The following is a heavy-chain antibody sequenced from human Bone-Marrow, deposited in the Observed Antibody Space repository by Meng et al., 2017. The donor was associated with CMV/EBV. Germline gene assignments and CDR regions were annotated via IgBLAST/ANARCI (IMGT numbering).Heavy chain of an antibody. CDR3: AKPDELLSDYYYGMDV. D-gene: IGHD2-2*01. CDR2: IRYDGSNK. J-gene: IGHJ6*02. V-gene: IGHV3-30*02. CDR1: GFTVSSNY. Sequence: GGSLRLSCAASGFTVSSNYMSWVRQAPGKGLEWVAFIRYDGSNKYYADSVKGRFTISRDNSKNTLYLQMNSLRAEDTAVYYCAKPDELLSDYYYGMDVWGQGTTVTVSS.